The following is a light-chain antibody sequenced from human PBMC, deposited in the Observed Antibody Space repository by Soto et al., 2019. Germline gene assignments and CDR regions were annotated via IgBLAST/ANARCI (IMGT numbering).Light chain of an antibody. CDR2: GAS. V-gene: IGKV3-20*01. Sequence: EIVLTQSPGTLSLSPGERATLSCRASQSVSSSYLAWYQQKPGQAPRLLIHGASSRATGIPDRFSGSGSGTDFTLTISRLEPEDVAVYYSQQYGSSPLFTFGPETKVDIK. CDR1: QSVSSSY. CDR3: QQYGSSPLFT. J-gene: IGKJ3*01.